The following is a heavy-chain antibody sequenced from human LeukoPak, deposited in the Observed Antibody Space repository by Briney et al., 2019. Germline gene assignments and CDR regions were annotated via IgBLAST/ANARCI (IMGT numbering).Heavy chain of an antibody. Sequence: ASETLSLTCTVSGGSISSSSYYWGWIRQPPGKGLEWIGSIYYSGSTYYNPSLKSRVTISVDTSKNQFSLKLSSVTAADTAVYYCAGSGPDRRGYYFNYYYYYMDVWGKGTTVTTSS. CDR3: AGSGPDRRGYYFNYYYYYMDV. D-gene: IGHD3-22*01. J-gene: IGHJ6*03. CDR1: GGSISSSSYY. V-gene: IGHV4-39*07. CDR2: IYYSGST.